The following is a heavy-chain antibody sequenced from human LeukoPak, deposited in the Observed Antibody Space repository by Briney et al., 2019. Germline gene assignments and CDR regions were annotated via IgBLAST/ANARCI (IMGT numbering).Heavy chain of an antibody. Sequence: ASVKVSCKASGYTFTSYYMHWVRQAPGQGLEWMGIINPSGGSTSYAQKFQGRVTMTRDTSTSTVYMELSSLRSEDTAVYYCVRSGYDRAIDYWGQRTLVTVSS. V-gene: IGHV1-46*01. D-gene: IGHD5-12*01. J-gene: IGHJ4*02. CDR2: INPSGGST. CDR3: VRSGYDRAIDY. CDR1: GYTFTSYY.